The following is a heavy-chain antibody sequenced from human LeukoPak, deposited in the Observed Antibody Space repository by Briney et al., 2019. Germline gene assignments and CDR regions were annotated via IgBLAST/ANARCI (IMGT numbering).Heavy chain of an antibody. Sequence: ASVKVSCKAPGYIFTKYVVHWVRQAPRQRPEWMGWIKAGNGDTKYSQNFQDRLTITRDTSASTVYMELSSLTSEDTALYYCARDDCGDTCYPGGYWGQGTLVTVSS. CDR3: ARDDCGDTCYPGGY. V-gene: IGHV1-3*01. D-gene: IGHD2-21*01. CDR2: IKAGNGDT. J-gene: IGHJ4*02. CDR1: GYIFTKYV.